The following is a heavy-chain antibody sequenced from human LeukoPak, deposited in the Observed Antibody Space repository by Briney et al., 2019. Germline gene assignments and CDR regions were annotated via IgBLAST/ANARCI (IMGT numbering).Heavy chain of an antibody. CDR2: IYYSGST. J-gene: IGHJ6*03. Sequence: SETLSLTCAVYGGSFSGYYWSWIRQPPGKGLEWIGYIYYSGSTNYNPSLKSRVTISVDTSKNQFSLKLSSVTAADTAVYYCARETSQKGAHYMDVWGKGTTVTISS. V-gene: IGHV4-59*01. CDR3: ARETSQKGAHYMDV. CDR1: GGSFSGYY. D-gene: IGHD3-16*01.